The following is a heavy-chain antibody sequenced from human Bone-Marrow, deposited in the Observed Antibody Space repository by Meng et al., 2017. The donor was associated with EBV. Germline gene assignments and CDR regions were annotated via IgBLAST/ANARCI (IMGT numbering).Heavy chain of an antibody. V-gene: IGHV4-39*01. CDR3: ATGSSSWSPFDY. J-gene: IGHJ4*02. Sequence: DWAPGLWNLAGPLPLTSGVSGGSTSSSSYYWGWIRQPPGKGLEWIGSIYYSGSTYYNPSLKSRVTISVDTSKNQFSLKLSSVTAADTAVYYCATGSSSWSPFDYWGQGTLVTVSS. CDR2: IYYSGST. CDR1: GGSTSSSSYY. D-gene: IGHD6-13*01.